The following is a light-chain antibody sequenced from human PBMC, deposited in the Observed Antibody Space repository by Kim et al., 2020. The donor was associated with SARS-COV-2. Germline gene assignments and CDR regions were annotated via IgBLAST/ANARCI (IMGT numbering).Light chain of an antibody. CDR2: GNS. CDR3: QSYDSSLSAWV. V-gene: IGLV1-40*03. J-gene: IGLJ2*01. CDR1: SSNSGAGYD. Sequence: QRGTISCTGSSSNSGAGYDVHWYQQLPGTAPKLLIFGNSNRPSGVPDRFSGSKSGASASLAITGLQAEDEADYYCQSYDSSLSAWVFGGGTQLTVL.